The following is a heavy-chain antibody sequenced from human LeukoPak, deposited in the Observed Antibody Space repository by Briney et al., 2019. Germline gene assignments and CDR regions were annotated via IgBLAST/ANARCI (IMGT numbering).Heavy chain of an antibody. CDR3: ARDATDCTSNSCYPYYFGY. Sequence: GGSLRLSFAASGFTFSIYTMNWVRQAPGKGLEWVSSISSSSSYISSADLVKGRFTISRDNAKSSVYLQMNSLRAEDTAVYYCARDATDCTSNSCYPYYFGYWGQGSLVIVSS. CDR2: ISSSSSYI. J-gene: IGHJ4*02. V-gene: IGHV3-21*01. D-gene: IGHD2-2*01. CDR1: GFTFSIYT.